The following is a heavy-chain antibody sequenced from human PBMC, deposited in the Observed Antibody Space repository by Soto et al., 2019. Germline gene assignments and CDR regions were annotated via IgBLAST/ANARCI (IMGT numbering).Heavy chain of an antibody. Sequence: SETLSLTCTVSGGSISGYYWSWIRQPPGKGLEWIGYMYNTGSTVYNPSFKSRVTISVDTSKNQFSLKLNSVTAADTAVYYCARLVTMVRGIRNKWFDPWGQGTLVTVS. D-gene: IGHD3-10*01. J-gene: IGHJ5*02. CDR2: MYNTGST. CDR1: GGSISGYY. V-gene: IGHV4-59*01. CDR3: ARLVTMVRGIRNKWFDP.